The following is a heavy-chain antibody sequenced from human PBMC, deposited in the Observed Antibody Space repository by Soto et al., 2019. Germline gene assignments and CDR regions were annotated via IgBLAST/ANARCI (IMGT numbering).Heavy chain of an antibody. J-gene: IGHJ6*02. CDR1: GYTFTSYD. D-gene: IGHD3-3*01. V-gene: IGHV1-8*01. CDR3: ARGRGGDTIFGGVTLYPYYYYGMDG. CDR2: MNPNSGNT. Sequence: ASVKVSCKASGYTFTSYDINWVRQATGQGLEWMGWMNPNSGNTGYAQKFQGRVTMTRNTSISTAYMELSSLRSEDTAVYYCARGRGGDTIFGGVTLYPYYYYGMDGWGQGTTVTVSS.